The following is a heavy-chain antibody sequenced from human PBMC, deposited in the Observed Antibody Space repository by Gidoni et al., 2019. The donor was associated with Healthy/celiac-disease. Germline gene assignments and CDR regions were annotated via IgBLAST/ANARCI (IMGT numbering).Heavy chain of an antibody. Sequence: QVQLVESGGGVVQPGRSLRLSCAASGFTFSSYAMHWVRQAPGKGLEWVAVISYDGSNKYYADSVKGRFTISRDNSKNTLYLQMNSLRAEDTAVYYCARDLADYYGSGSYSYYYYGMDVWGQGTTVTVSS. CDR2: ISYDGSNK. D-gene: IGHD3-10*01. J-gene: IGHJ6*02. CDR1: GFTFSSYA. CDR3: ARDLADYYGSGSYSYYYYGMDV. V-gene: IGHV3-30-3*01.